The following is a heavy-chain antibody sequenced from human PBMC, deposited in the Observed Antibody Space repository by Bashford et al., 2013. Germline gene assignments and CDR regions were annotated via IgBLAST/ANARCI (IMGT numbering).Heavy chain of an antibody. V-gene: IGHV3-7*01. CDR3: ARDGIDY. Sequence: VRQAPGKGLEWVANIRQDASDKNYVDSVKGRFTISRDNAKNSLYLQMNSLRVDDTAVYYCARDGIDYVGPGNPGHRLL. J-gene: IGHJ4*02. CDR2: IRQDASDK.